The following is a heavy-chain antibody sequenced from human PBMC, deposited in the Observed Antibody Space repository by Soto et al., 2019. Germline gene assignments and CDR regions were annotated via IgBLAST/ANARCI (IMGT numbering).Heavy chain of an antibody. J-gene: IGHJ4*02. CDR2: ISGSGGST. D-gene: IGHD2-2*01. CDR3: AKEDDIVLVTAAIPYFDY. V-gene: IGHV3-23*01. Sequence: GGSLRLSCAASGFTFSSYAMSWVRQAPGKGLEWVSAISGSGGSTYYADSVKGRFTISRDNSKNTLYPQMNSLRAEDTAVYYCAKEDDIVLVTAAIPYFDYWGQGTLVTVSS. CDR1: GFTFSSYA.